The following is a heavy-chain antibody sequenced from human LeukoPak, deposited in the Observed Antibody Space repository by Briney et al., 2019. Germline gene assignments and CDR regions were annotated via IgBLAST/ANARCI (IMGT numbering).Heavy chain of an antibody. CDR2: ISSSGSTI. V-gene: IGHV3-48*03. CDR1: GFAFRTYE. Sequence: GGSLRLSCAAFGFAFRTYEMNWVRQGPGKGLEWVSYISSSGSTIYYADSVKGRFTISRDNSKNTLYLQMNSLRAEDTAVYYCAKYRITMIVVGGAFDIWGQGTMVTVSS. D-gene: IGHD3-22*01. CDR3: AKYRITMIVVGGAFDI. J-gene: IGHJ3*02.